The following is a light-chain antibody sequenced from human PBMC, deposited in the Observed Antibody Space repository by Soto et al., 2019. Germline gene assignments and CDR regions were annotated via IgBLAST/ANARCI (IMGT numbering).Light chain of an antibody. J-gene: IGKJ2*01. CDR1: QSVSSY. CDR2: DAS. Sequence: EIVLTQSPATLSLSPGERATLSCRASQSVSSYLAWYQQKPGQAPRLLIYDASNRATGIPARFSGSWSGTDFTLTISILEPEDFAVYYCQQRSNWPPYTFGQGTKREIK. CDR3: QQRSNWPPYT. V-gene: IGKV3-11*01.